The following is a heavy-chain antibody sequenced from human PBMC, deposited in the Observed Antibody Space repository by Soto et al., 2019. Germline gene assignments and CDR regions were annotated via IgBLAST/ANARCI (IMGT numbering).Heavy chain of an antibody. J-gene: IGHJ6*02. CDR3: ARDYYDSSGYLYYYGMDV. CDR1: GGSVSSGSYY. D-gene: IGHD3-22*01. Sequence: SETLSLTCTVSGGSVSSGSYYWSWIRQPPGKGLEWIGYIYYSGSTNYNPSLKSRVTISVDTSKNQFSLKLSSVTAADTAVYYCARDYYDSSGYLYYYGMDVWGQGTTVTVSS. CDR2: IYYSGST. V-gene: IGHV4-61*01.